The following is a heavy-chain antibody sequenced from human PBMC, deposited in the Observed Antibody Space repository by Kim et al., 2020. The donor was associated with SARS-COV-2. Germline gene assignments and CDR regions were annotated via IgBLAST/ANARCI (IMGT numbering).Heavy chain of an antibody. CDR3: VKAIQKNIAAPGGDEY. Sequence: GGSLRLSCSASGFTFSDYSMFWVRQAPGKGPEYVSVISSNGGNTYYADSVKGRFTISRDNSKNTLYLQMSSLRAEDTAVYYCVKAIQKNIAAPGGDEYWGQGTLVTVSS. CDR2: ISSNGGNT. V-gene: IGHV3-64D*09. D-gene: IGHD6-13*01. CDR1: GFTFSDYS. J-gene: IGHJ4*02.